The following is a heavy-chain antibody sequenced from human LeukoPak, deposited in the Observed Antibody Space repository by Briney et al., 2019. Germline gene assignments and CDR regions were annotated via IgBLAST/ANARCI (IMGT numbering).Heavy chain of an antibody. CDR1: GVSFSGYY. CDR3: ARYSYYDILTGYSTSWYFDY. CDR2: INHSGST. J-gene: IGHJ4*02. Sequence: PSETLSLTCAVYGVSFSGYYWSWIRQPPGKGLEWIGEINHSGSTNYNPSLKSRVTISVDTSKNQFSLKLSSVTAADTAVYYCARYSYYDILTGYSTSWYFDYWGQGTLVTVSS. D-gene: IGHD3-9*01. V-gene: IGHV4-34*01.